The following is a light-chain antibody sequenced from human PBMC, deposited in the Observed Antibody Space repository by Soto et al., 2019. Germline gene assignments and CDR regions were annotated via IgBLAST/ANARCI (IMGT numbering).Light chain of an antibody. Sequence: EIVLTQSPATLSLSPGERATLSCRASQSVSSYLAWYQQKPGQAPRLLIYDASNRATGIPARFSGSGSGTDFTLPISSLEPEDVAVYYCQQRSNCPLTFGGGTKVEIK. CDR3: QQRSNCPLT. CDR1: QSVSSY. CDR2: DAS. J-gene: IGKJ4*01. V-gene: IGKV3-11*01.